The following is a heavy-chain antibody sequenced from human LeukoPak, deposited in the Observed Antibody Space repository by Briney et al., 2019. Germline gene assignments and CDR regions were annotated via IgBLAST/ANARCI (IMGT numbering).Heavy chain of an antibody. D-gene: IGHD3-10*01. J-gene: IGHJ3*02. V-gene: IGHV1-46*01. Sequence: RASVKVSCKASGYTFTNYYMHWVRQAPGQGLEWMGIINPSGGNTNYAQNFQGRVTMTRDTSTSTVYMELSSLRSDDTAVYYCARDKGNDAFDIWGQGTMVTVSS. CDR3: ARDKGNDAFDI. CDR2: INPSGGNT. CDR1: GYTFTNYY.